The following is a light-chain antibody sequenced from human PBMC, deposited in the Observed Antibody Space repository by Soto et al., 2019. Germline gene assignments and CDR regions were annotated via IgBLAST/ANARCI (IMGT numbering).Light chain of an antibody. Sequence: EIDMTQSPSLVSSCAGERVTITCQASQGISNYLNWYQHKTGKAPKLLSYEVSNLERVVPSRFSGSGSGTDFTFTISSLQPEDIATYYCQQYDNLPRYTFGQGTNLEIK. CDR2: EVS. J-gene: IGKJ2*01. CDR1: QGISNY. V-gene: IGKV1-33*01. CDR3: QQYDNLPRYT.